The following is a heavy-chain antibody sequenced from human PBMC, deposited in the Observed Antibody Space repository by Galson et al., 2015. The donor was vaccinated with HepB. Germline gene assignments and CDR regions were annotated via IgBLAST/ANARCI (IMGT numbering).Heavy chain of an antibody. CDR3: ARSPTGATFDY. J-gene: IGHJ4*02. CDR2: ISSSSSYI. D-gene: IGHD5-12*01. Sequence: SLRLSCAASGFTFSSYSMNWVRQAPGKGLEWVSSISSSSSYIYYADSVKSRFTISRGNAKNSLYLQMNSLRAEDTAVYYCARSPTGATFDYWGQGTLVTVSS. CDR1: GFTFSSYS. V-gene: IGHV3-21*01.